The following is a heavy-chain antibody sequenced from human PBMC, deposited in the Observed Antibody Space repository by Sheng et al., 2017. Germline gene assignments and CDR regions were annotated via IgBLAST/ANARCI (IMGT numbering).Heavy chain of an antibody. J-gene: IGHJ4*02. D-gene: IGHD2-2*01. V-gene: IGHV3-23*04. CDR1: GFTFSSYA. Sequence: VQLVESGGGAVQPGRSLRLSCAASGFTFSSYAMSWVRQAPGKGLEWVSYISGSESNPIYADSVKGRFTIFRDNSKDTVYLQMTSLRVEDTAIYYCAKDRWADACNYDSWGQGTLVTVSS. CDR2: ISGSESNP. CDR3: AKDRWADACNYDS.